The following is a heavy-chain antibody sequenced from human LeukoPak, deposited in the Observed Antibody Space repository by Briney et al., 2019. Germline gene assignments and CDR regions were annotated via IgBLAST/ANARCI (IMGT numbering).Heavy chain of an antibody. CDR2: INPYSGDT. V-gene: IGHV1-2*02. J-gene: IGHJ4*02. CDR1: GYIFNAYY. D-gene: IGHD4-23*01. Sequence: GASVKVSCKASGYIFNAYYLHWVRLAPGPGLEWMGWINPYSGDTNYAQKFQGRVTMTRDTSISTAYMELSSLRSDDTAVYYCARVGYAGNFFDYWGQGTLVTVSS. CDR3: ARVGYAGNFFDY.